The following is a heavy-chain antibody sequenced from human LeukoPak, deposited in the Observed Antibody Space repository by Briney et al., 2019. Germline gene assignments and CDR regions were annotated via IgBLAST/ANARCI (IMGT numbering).Heavy chain of an antibody. CDR1: GFTFSSSA. J-gene: IGHJ4*02. V-gene: IGHV3-64*01. D-gene: IGHD3-22*01. CDR2: ISSNGGNT. Sequence: GGSLRLSCAASGFTFSSSAMHWVRQAPGKGLEYVSAISSNGGNTYYANSVKGRFTISRDNSKNTLSLQMGSLRAEDMAVYYCARDDSRGLLDYWGQGTLVTVSS. CDR3: ARDDSRGLLDY.